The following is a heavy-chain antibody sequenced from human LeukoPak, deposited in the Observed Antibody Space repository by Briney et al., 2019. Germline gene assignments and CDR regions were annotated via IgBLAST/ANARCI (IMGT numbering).Heavy chain of an antibody. CDR3: GRVRGSSSWYWGPLSKNWFDP. Sequence: GASVKVSCKASGYTFTSYGICWVRQAPGQGLEWVGWISGYNGNTNFAQKLQGRVSMTTDTSTSTAYMELRSLRSDDTAVYYCGRVRGSSSWYWGPLSKNWFDPWGQGTLVTVSS. D-gene: IGHD2-15*01. CDR2: ISGYNGNT. CDR1: GYTFTSYG. V-gene: IGHV1-18*01. J-gene: IGHJ5*02.